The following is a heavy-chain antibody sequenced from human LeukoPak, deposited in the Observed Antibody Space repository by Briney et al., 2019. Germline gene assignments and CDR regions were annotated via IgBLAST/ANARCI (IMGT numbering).Heavy chain of an antibody. CDR2: IMPLFNTA. J-gene: IGHJ6*03. CDR3: ARVDRYHYYLDV. V-gene: IGHV1-69*05. Sequence: ASVKVSCKASGGTFSSYSITWVRQAPGQGLEWMGGIMPLFNTANYAQQFQGRVAITTDESTSTAYMELSSLRFEDTAMYYCARVDRYHYYLDVWGKGTTVTVSS. CDR1: GGTFSSYS.